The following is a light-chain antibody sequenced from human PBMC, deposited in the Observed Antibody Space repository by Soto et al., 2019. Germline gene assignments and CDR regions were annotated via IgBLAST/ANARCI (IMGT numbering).Light chain of an antibody. V-gene: IGKV3-20*01. J-gene: IGKJ3*01. Sequence: EIVLTQSPGTLSLSPGDRAALSCRASQSINSNYIAWYQQRPGQAPRLLIFGASRRATGIPDRFSGSGSGTDFTITISRLEPEDFAVYYCQQYINSFTFGPGTKVDNK. CDR3: QQYINSFT. CDR1: QSINSNY. CDR2: GAS.